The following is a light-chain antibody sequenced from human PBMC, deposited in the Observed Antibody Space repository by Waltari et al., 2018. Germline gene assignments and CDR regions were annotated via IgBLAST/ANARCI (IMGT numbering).Light chain of an antibody. CDR2: GAS. Sequence: EIVMTQSPATLSVSPGERATLSCRASQNIRSNLAWYRQKPGQAPRLLIYGASFRATGIPARISGSGSGTEFTLTISSLQSEDFAVYFCQQYDNWPPITFGQGTKPEIK. J-gene: IGKJ2*01. CDR1: QNIRSN. CDR3: QQYDNWPPIT. V-gene: IGKV3-15*01.